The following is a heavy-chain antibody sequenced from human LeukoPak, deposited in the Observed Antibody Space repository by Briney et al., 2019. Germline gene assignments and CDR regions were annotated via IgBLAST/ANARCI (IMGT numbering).Heavy chain of an antibody. D-gene: IGHD1-14*01. V-gene: IGHV3-23*01. Sequence: GGSPRLFCAGSGFPLCSFAMRRVRQAPGEGPGGVSGITCSGGGSGGNTYYADSVKSRFTISRDRPKNTLYLQMNSLRAEDTAVHYYAKEPGPWGQGTLVTVSS. J-gene: IGHJ5*02. CDR3: AKEPGP. CDR2: ITCSGGGSGGNT. CDR1: GFPLCSFA.